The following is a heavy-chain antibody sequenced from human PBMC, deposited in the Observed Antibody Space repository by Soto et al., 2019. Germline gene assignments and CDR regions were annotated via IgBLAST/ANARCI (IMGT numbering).Heavy chain of an antibody. J-gene: IGHJ5*02. CDR2: IYWDDDK. CDR1: GFSLNTRGVG. V-gene: IGHV2-5*02. CDR3: AQRVGYSSSWYWFDP. Sequence: QITLKESGPTLVKPTQTLTLTCTFSGFSLNTRGVGVGWIRQSPGKALEWLALIYWDDDKRYSPSLRSRLTITKDTSKNQVVLTMTNMDPVDTATYYCAQRVGYSSSWYWFDPWGQGTLVTVSS. D-gene: IGHD6-13*01.